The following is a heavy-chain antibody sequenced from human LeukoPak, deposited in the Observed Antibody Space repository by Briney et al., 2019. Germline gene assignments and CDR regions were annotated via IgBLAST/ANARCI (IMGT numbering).Heavy chain of an antibody. V-gene: IGHV4-30-4*01. J-gene: IGHJ3*02. CDR1: GVSISNTDYY. D-gene: IGHD2-15*01. Sequence: SETLSLTCTVSGVSISNTDYYWSWVRQPPGKGLEWIGYRYYSGNTYYNPPLKSRVDMSIDTSKNQFFLKLSSVTAADTAVYYCYRGGIWGQGTLVTVSS. CDR2: RYYSGNT. CDR3: YRGGI.